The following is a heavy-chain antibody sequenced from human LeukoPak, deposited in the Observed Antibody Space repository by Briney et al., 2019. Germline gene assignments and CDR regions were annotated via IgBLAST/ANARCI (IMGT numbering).Heavy chain of an antibody. D-gene: IGHD2-2*01. Sequence: PGGSLRLSCAASGFTFSSYWMSWVRQAPGKGLEWVANIKQDGSDKYYVDSVKGRFTISRDNAKNSLYLQMNSLRAEDTAVYYCARDCRSTSCYGAYYYGMDVWGQGTTVTVSS. CDR2: IKQDGSDK. CDR1: GFTFSSYW. CDR3: ARDCRSTSCYGAYYYGMDV. J-gene: IGHJ6*02. V-gene: IGHV3-7*01.